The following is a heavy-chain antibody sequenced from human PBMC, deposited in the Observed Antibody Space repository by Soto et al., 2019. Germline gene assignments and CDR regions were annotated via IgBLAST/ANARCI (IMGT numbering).Heavy chain of an antibody. D-gene: IGHD3-22*01. J-gene: IGHJ4*02. CDR2: ISSRSTFI. V-gene: IGHV3-21*06. CDR1: VFPLTNEN. Sequence: GVSLTLSCTVLVFPLTNENVNWVRHAPGKGLEWVSSISSRSTFINYADSVKGRFTISRDNDKGLVYLQMNSLRAEDTAVYYCARDPPLSMIVVVGVDDFWGQGTLVNVSS. CDR3: ARDPPLSMIVVVGVDDF.